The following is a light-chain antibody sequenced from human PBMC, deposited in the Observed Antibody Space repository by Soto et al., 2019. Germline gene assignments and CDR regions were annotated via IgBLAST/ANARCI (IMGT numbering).Light chain of an antibody. J-gene: IGLJ1*01. Sequence: QSVLSQPASVSGSPGQSITISCTGISSDIGSYNLVSWYQQHPDEATQLIIYEVSKRLSGVSNLFSGSKSGNTASLTISGLQTEDEADYYCCSYAGRSHYVFGTGTKVTVL. CDR3: CSYAGRSHYV. CDR1: SSDIGSYNL. CDR2: EVS. V-gene: IGLV2-23*02.